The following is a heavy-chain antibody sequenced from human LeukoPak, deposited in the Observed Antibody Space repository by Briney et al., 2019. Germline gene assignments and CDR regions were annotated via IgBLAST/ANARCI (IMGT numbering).Heavy chain of an antibody. Sequence: VSVKVSCKASGYTFTSYYMHWVRQAPGQGLEWMGIINPSGGSTSYAQKFQGRVTMTRDTSTSTVYMELSSLRSEDTAVYYCARVGLDGYNPYNWFDPWGQGTLVTVSS. J-gene: IGHJ5*02. CDR2: INPSGGST. CDR1: GYTFTSYY. CDR3: ARVGLDGYNPYNWFDP. D-gene: IGHD5-24*01. V-gene: IGHV1-46*01.